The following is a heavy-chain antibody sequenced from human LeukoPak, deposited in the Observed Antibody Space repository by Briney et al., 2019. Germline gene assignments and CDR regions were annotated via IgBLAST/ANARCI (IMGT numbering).Heavy chain of an antibody. CDR3: AKRSSMVRGAPWYFDY. J-gene: IGHJ4*02. Sequence: GGSLRLSCAASGFTFSSYATSWVRQAPGEGLEWVSAISDSGGSPFYSDSVKGRFTISRDNSKNTLYLQMSRLRAEDTAVYYCAKRSSMVRGAPWYFDYWGQGTLVTVSS. D-gene: IGHD3-10*01. V-gene: IGHV3-23*01. CDR1: GFTFSSYA. CDR2: ISDSGGSP.